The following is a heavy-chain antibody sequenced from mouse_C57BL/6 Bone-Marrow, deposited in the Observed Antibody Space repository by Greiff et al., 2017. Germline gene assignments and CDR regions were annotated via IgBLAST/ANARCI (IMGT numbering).Heavy chain of an antibody. CDR2: INPNNGGT. CDR1: GYTFTDYY. J-gene: IGHJ2*01. CDR3: ASYRGTLFDY. Sequence: EVQLQQSGPELVKPGASVKISCKASGYTFTDYYMNWVKQSHGKSLEWIGDINPNNGGTSYNQKFKGKATLTVDKSSSTAYMELRSLTSEDSAVYYCASYRGTLFDYWGQGTTLTVSS. V-gene: IGHV1-26*01. D-gene: IGHD3-3*01.